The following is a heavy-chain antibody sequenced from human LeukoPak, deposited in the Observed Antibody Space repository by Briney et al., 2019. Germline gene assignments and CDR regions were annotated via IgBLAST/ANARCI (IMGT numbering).Heavy chain of an antibody. CDR2: ISSSSSYI. V-gene: IGHV3-21*01. CDR1: GFTFSSYS. CDR3: ARDRGDGYNSHYFDY. D-gene: IGHD5-24*01. Sequence: GGSLRLSCAASGFTFSSYSMNWVRQAPGKGLEWVSSISSSSSYIYYADSVKGRFTISRDNAKNSLYLQMNSLRAEDTAVYYCARDRGDGYNSHYFDYWGQGTLVTASS. J-gene: IGHJ4*02.